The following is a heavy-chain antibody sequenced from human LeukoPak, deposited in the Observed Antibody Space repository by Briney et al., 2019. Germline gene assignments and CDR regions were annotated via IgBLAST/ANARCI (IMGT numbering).Heavy chain of an antibody. CDR3: ASYGYYYDSTPLGY. Sequence: GGSLRLSCAASGFTFSTYWMSWVRQAPGKGVEWVANIKQDGSDKYYVDSVKGRFTISRDNAKNSLYLQMNSLRAEDTAVYYCASYGYYYDSTPLGYWGQGTLVTVSS. CDR1: GFTFSTYW. D-gene: IGHD3-22*01. CDR2: IKQDGSDK. J-gene: IGHJ4*02. V-gene: IGHV3-7*01.